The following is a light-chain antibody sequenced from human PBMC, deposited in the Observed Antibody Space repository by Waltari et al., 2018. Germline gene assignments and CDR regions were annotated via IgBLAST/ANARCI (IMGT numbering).Light chain of an antibody. CDR2: GAS. CDR3: QEYYTDSLT. J-gene: IGKJ4*01. CDR1: QSVSTN. V-gene: IGKV3-15*01. Sequence: VLTQSPATLSVSPGERATLSCRASQSVSTNLAWYQQKPGQAPRLLTYGASTRATGIPARFSGSGSATEFTLTITSLQSEDFAVYYCQEYYTDSLTFGGGTKVEIK.